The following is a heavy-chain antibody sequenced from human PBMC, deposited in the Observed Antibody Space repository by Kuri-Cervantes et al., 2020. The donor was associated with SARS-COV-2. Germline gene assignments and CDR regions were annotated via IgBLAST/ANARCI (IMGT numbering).Heavy chain of an antibody. D-gene: IGHD1-20*01. J-gene: IGHJ5*02. CDR1: SGSISSYY. CDR3: ARYNWKLASWFDP. V-gene: IGHV4-4*07. Sequence: GSLRLSCTVSSGSISSYYWSWIRQPAGKGLEWIGRIYTSGSTNYNPSLKSRVTMSVDTSKNQFSLKLSSVTAADTAVYYCARYNWKLASWFDPWGQGTLVTVSS. CDR2: IYTSGST.